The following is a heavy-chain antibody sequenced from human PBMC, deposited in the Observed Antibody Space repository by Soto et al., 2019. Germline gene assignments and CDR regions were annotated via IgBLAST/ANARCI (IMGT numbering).Heavy chain of an antibody. Sequence: QVQLQESGPGLVKPSQTLSLTCTVSGGSISSGGYYWSCIRQHPGKGLEWIGYIYYSGSTYYNPSLKMRVTISVDTSKNQFSLKLSSVTAADTAVYYCAASCVGCGGFNYYGMDVWGQGTTVTVSS. V-gene: IGHV4-31*03. J-gene: IGHJ6*02. CDR1: GGSISSGGYY. CDR2: IYYSGST. CDR3: AASCVGCGGFNYYGMDV. D-gene: IGHD2-21*01.